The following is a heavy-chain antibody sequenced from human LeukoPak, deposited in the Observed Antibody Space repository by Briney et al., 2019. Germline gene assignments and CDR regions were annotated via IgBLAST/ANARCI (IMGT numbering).Heavy chain of an antibody. CDR2: IIPIFGTA. V-gene: IGHV1-69*13. D-gene: IGHD4-11*01. J-gene: IGHJ6*03. CDR3: ARALATVRDYYYYMDV. Sequence: ASVKVSCKASGGTFSSYAISWVRQAPGQGLEWMGGIIPIFGTANYAQKFQGRVTITADESTSTAYMELSSLRSEDTAVYYCARALATVRDYYYYMDVWGKGTTVTVSS. CDR1: GGTFSSYA.